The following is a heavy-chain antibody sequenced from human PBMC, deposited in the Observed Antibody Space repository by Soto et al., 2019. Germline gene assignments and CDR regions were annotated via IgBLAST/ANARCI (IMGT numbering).Heavy chain of an antibody. V-gene: IGHV4-30-4*01. Sequence: QVQLQESGPGLVKPSQTLSLTCTVSGGSISSGDYYWSWIRQPPGKGLEWIGYIYYSGSTYYNPSLKSRVTISVDTSKNQFSLKLSSVTAADTAVYYCAREPEGRVVIASMDVWGQGTTVTVSS. D-gene: IGHD3-3*01. CDR3: AREPEGRVVIASMDV. J-gene: IGHJ6*02. CDR1: GGSISSGDYY. CDR2: IYYSGST.